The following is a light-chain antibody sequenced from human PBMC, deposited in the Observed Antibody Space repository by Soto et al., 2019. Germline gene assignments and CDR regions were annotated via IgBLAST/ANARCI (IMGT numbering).Light chain of an antibody. CDR3: SSYMSTSRYV. CDR2: EVI. Sequence: QCALTQPPSVSGSPGQSVTISCTGTSSDVGKYDRVSWYQQPPGTAPKLIIYEVINRPSGVPARFSGSKSGNTASLTISGLQAEDEADYYCSSYMSTSRYVFGAGTRSP. J-gene: IGLJ1*01. CDR1: SSDVGKYDR. V-gene: IGLV2-18*02.